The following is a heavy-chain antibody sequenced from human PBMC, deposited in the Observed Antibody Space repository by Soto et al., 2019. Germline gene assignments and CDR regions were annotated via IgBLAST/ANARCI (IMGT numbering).Heavy chain of an antibody. CDR3: ARQRTTVVTQAYFDH. Sequence: SETLSLTCIVSGESISSSSYYWGWIRQPPGKGLEWIGSIYYSGRTYYNPSFKSRVTISIDTSKNQFSLKLSSVTATDTAVCYCARQRTTVVTQAYFDHWGQGALVTVSS. J-gene: IGHJ4*02. CDR2: IYYSGRT. D-gene: IGHD2-21*02. V-gene: IGHV4-39*01. CDR1: GESISSSSYY.